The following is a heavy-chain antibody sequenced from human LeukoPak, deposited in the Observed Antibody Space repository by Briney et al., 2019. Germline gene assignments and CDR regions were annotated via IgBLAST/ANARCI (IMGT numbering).Heavy chain of an antibody. CDR2: ISAYNGNT. CDR1: VYTFTSYG. V-gene: IGHV1-18*01. D-gene: IGHD6-13*01. CDR3: ARVRSSSSYSSSWYGDY. Sequence: ASVKVSCKASVYTFTSYGISWVRQAPGQGLEWMGWISAYNGNTNYAQKLQGRITMTTDTSTNTAYMELTSLRSDDTAVYYCARVRSSSSYSSSWYGDYWGQGTLVTVSS. J-gene: IGHJ4*02.